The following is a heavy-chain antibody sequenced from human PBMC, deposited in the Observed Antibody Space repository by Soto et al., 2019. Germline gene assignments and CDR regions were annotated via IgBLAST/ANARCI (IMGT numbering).Heavy chain of an antibody. CDR3: ARDRGDYDSSGYHFDY. CDR2: IYYSGST. CDR1: GGSISSYY. D-gene: IGHD3-22*01. V-gene: IGHV4-59*01. Sequence: LSLTCTVSGGSISSYYWSWIRQPPGKGLEWIGYIYYSGSTNYNPSLKSRVTISVDTSKNQFSLKLSSVTAADTAVYYCARDRGDYDSSGYHFDYWGQGTLVTVSS. J-gene: IGHJ4*02.